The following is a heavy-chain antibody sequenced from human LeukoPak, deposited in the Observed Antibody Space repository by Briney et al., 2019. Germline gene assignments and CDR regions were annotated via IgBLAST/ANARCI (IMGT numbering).Heavy chain of an antibody. CDR1: GFTFSSYA. CDR3: ARDAEYCTNGVCNYFDY. CDR2: ISYDGSNK. V-gene: IGHV3-30*07. D-gene: IGHD2-8*01. Sequence: PAGSLRLSCAASGFTFSSYAMHWVRQAPGKGLGWVAVISYDGSNKYYADSVKGRFTISRDNSKNTLYLQMNSLRAEDTAVYYCARDAEYCTNGVCNYFDYWGQGTLVPVSS. J-gene: IGHJ4*02.